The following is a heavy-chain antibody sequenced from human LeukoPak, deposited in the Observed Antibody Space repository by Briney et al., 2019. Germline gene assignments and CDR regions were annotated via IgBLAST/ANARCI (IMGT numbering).Heavy chain of an antibody. CDR1: GYAFTSYY. Sequence: ASVKVSCKASGYAFTSYYMHWVRQAPGQGLEWMGIITPSGNSTNYAQKFQGRVTMTRDMSTSTVYMELSSLRSEDTAVYYCARDLAAGDYWGQGTLVTVSS. CDR3: ARDLAAGDY. CDR2: ITPSGNST. D-gene: IGHD6-13*01. V-gene: IGHV1-46*01. J-gene: IGHJ4*02.